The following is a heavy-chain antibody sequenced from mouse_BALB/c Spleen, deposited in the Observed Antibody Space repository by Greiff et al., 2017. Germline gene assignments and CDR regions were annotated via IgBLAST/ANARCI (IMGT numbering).Heavy chain of an antibody. CDR3: ARKGGYDDLYYAMDY. V-gene: IGHV1S137*01. CDR1: GYTFTDYA. Sequence: VQLQQSGAELVRPGVSGKISCKGSGYTFTDYAMHWVKQSHAKSLEWIGDISTYNGDASYNQKFKGKATMTGDKSSSTAYMELARLTSEDSAIYCGARKGGYDDLYYAMDYWGQGASVPVSS. CDR2: ISTYNGDA. D-gene: IGHD2-2*01. J-gene: IGHJ4*01.